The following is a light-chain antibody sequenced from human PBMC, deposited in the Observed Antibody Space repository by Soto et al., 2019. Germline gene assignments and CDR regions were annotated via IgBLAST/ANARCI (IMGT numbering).Light chain of an antibody. CDR2: EGS. V-gene: IGLV2-23*01. CDR3: CSYAGSSTDVV. CDR1: SSDVGSYNL. J-gene: IGLJ2*01. Sequence: QSVLTQPASVSGSPGQSITISCTGTSSDVGSYNLVSWYQQHPGKAPKLMTYEGSKRPSGVSNRFSGSKSGNTASLTISGLQAEDEADYYCCSYAGSSTDVVFGGGTKVTVL.